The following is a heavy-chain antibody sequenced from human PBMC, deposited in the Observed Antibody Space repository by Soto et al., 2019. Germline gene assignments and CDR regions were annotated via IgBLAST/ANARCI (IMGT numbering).Heavy chain of an antibody. Sequence: KQSQTLSLTCAISGDSVSSNTAAWNWIRQSPSRGLEWLGRTYYRSTWFTDYAFFVKSRITINPDTSENQFFLQLNSVTPEDTAVYYCTRGYSWYYYAMDVWGQGTTVTVSS. J-gene: IGHJ6*02. CDR3: TRGYSWYYYAMDV. CDR1: GDSVSSNTAA. D-gene: IGHD6-13*01. V-gene: IGHV6-1*01. CDR2: TYYRSTWFT.